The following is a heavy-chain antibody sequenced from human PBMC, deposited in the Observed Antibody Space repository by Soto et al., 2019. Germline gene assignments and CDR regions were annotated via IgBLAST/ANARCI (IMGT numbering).Heavy chain of an antibody. J-gene: IGHJ4*02. D-gene: IGHD6-19*01. CDR3: ARSVAVPGAHIDY. CDR1: GGSISGSY. Sequence: SETLSLTCTVSGGSISGSYWSWIRQSPGKGLEWLGYVYYTGSTNYSPSLRSRVSISVDTSKNEFSLRLSSVTAADTAVYFCARSVAVPGAHIDYWGQGTQVTVSS. CDR2: VYYTGST. V-gene: IGHV4-59*01.